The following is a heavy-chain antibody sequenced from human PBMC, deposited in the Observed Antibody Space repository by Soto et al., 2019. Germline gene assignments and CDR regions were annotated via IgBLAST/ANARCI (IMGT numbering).Heavy chain of an antibody. CDR2: IIPMLAIP. J-gene: IGHJ6*02. Sequence: QVQLVQSGAEVKKPGSSVKVSCKASGNTLSSYIITWVRQAPGQGLEWMGRIIPMLAIPNYAQKFQGRVTITADKSTSTAYMELSSLRSDDTAVYYCARANWNPIGYHYGLDVWGQGTTVTVSS. CDR1: GNTLSSYI. V-gene: IGHV1-69*02. D-gene: IGHD1-20*01. CDR3: ARANWNPIGYHYGLDV.